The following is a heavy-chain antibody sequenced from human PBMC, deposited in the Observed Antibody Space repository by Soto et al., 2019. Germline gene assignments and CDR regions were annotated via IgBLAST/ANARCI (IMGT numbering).Heavy chain of an antibody. D-gene: IGHD6-19*01. CDR2: ISGSGGAT. CDR1: GFTFSNFA. Sequence: GGSLRLSCAASGFTFSNFAINWVRQAPGKGLEWVSGISGSGGATNYADSVKGRFTISRDNSKNTLYLQMDSLRADDTAVYYCAKDRGSGWYENWFDPWGQGTLVTVSS. J-gene: IGHJ5*02. CDR3: AKDRGSGWYENWFDP. V-gene: IGHV3-23*01.